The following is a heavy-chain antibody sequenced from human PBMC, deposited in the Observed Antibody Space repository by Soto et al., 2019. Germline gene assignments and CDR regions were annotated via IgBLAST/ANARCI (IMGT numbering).Heavy chain of an antibody. J-gene: IGHJ5*02. CDR1: GFTFTNYS. Sequence: PGGSLRLSCAASGFTFTNYSMNWVRQAPGQGLEWVSYITSKSTTIKYADSVKGRFTVSRDNAKNSLYLQLNSLRDEDTAVYYCAREMGACSDSSCYPGPYDSWGQGTLVTVSS. CDR2: ITSKSTTI. D-gene: IGHD3-16*01. CDR3: AREMGACSDSSCYPGPYDS. V-gene: IGHV3-48*02.